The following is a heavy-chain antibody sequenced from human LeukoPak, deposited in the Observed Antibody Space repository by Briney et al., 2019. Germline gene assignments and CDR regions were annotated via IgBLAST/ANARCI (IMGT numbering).Heavy chain of an antibody. CDR2: IKQDGSEK. CDR1: GFTFSSYW. Sequence: GGSLRLSCAASGFTFSSYWMSWVRQAPGKGLEWVANIKQDGSEKYYVDSVKGRFTISRDNAKNSLYLQMNSLRAEDTAVYYCARGPFGYCSSTSCHYYFDYWGQGTLDTVSS. V-gene: IGHV3-7*01. D-gene: IGHD2-2*01. CDR3: ARGPFGYCSSTSCHYYFDY. J-gene: IGHJ4*02.